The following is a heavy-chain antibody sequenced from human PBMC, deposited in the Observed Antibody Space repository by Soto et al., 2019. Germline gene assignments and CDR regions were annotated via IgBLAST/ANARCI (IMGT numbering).Heavy chain of an antibody. J-gene: IGHJ5*02. CDR3: ASNPMTTVTRYPLVS. Sequence: QVQLVQSGAEVKKPGSSVKVSCKASGGTFSSYTISWVRQAPGQGLEWMGRIIPILGIANYAQKFQGRVTIAADKSTGTGDMELSSLRCEDTAVYYCASNPMTTVTRYPLVSWVRGTLVSVSS. V-gene: IGHV1-69*02. CDR1: GGTFSSYT. CDR2: IIPILGIA. D-gene: IGHD4-17*01.